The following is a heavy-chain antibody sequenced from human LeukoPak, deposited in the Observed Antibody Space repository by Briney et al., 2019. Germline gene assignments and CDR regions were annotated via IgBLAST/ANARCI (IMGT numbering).Heavy chain of an antibody. CDR2: ISAYNGNT. V-gene: IGHV1-18*01. Sequence: GASVKVSCKASGYTFTSYGISWVRQAPGQGLEWMGWISAYNGNTNYAQKLQGRVTMTRDTSISTAYMELSRLRSDDTAVYYCARDHPDYGDYVYGGPSDYWGQGTLVTVSS. D-gene: IGHD4-17*01. CDR1: GYTFTSYG. CDR3: ARDHPDYGDYVYGGPSDY. J-gene: IGHJ4*02.